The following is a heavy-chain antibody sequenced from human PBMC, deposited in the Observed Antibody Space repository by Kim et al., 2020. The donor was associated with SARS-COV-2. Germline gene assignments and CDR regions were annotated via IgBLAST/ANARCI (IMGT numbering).Heavy chain of an antibody. D-gene: IGHD3-22*01. J-gene: IGHJ3*02. CDR3: ARDFLYDSSGYYSLADAFDI. Sequence: FTISRDNAKNSLYLQMNSLRAEDTAVYYCARDFLYDSSGYYSLADAFDIWGQGTMVTVSS. V-gene: IGHV3-11*05.